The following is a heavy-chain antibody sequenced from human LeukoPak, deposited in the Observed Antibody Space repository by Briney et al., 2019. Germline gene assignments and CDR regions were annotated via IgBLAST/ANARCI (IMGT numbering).Heavy chain of an antibody. Sequence: SVKVSCKASGGTFSSYAISWVRQAPGQGLEWMGGIIPIFGTANYAQKFQGRVTITADESMSTAYMELSSLRSEDTAVYYCVIRDIVVVVAATEFDYWGQGTLVTVSS. CDR1: GGTFSSYA. J-gene: IGHJ4*02. D-gene: IGHD2-15*01. CDR2: IIPIFGTA. CDR3: VIRDIVVVVAATEFDY. V-gene: IGHV1-69*13.